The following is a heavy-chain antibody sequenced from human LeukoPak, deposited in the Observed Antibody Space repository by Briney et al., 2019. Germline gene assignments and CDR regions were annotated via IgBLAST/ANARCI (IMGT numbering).Heavy chain of an antibody. J-gene: IGHJ6*02. CDR1: GFTFSSYS. V-gene: IGHV3-21*01. CDR3: AREMVVVVPAAIEVYYYGMDV. Sequence: GGSLRLSCAASGFTFSSYSMNWVRQAPGKGLKWVSSISSSSSYIYYADSVKGRFTISRDNAKNSLYLQMNSLRAEDTAVYYCAREMVVVVPAAIEVYYYGMDVWGQGTTVTVSS. D-gene: IGHD2-2*01. CDR2: ISSSSSYI.